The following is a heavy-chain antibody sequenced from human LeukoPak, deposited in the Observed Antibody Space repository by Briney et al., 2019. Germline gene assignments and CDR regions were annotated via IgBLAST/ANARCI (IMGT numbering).Heavy chain of an antibody. Sequence: SQTLSLTCTVSGGSISSGDYYWSWIRQPPGKGLEWIGYIYYSGSTYYNPSLKSRVTISVDMSKNQFSLKLSSVTAADTAVYYCAFSWGSYSIIDYWGQGTLVTVSS. CDR2: IYYSGST. D-gene: IGHD1-26*01. J-gene: IGHJ4*02. CDR1: GGSISSGDYY. CDR3: AFSWGSYSIIDY. V-gene: IGHV4-30-4*08.